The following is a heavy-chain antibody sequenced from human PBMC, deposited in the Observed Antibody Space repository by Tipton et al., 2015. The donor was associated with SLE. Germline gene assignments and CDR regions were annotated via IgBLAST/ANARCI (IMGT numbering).Heavy chain of an antibody. J-gene: IGHJ5*02. CDR3: ATYQGDYGDQGWFDP. V-gene: IGHV4-38-2*01. Sequence: TLSLTCAVSGYSISSGYYWGWIRQPPGKGLEWIGSIYHSGSTYYNPSLKSRVTISVDTSKNQFSLKLSSVTAADTAVYYCATYQGDYGDQGWFDPWGQGTLVTVSS. CDR2: IYHSGST. D-gene: IGHD4-17*01. CDR1: GYSISSGYY.